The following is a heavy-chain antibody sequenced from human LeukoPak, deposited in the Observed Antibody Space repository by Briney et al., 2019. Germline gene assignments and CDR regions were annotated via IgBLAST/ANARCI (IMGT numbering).Heavy chain of an antibody. CDR1: GGSFSGYY. Sequence: PPETLSLTCAVYGGSFSGYYWSWIRQPPGKGLEWIGEINHSGSTNYNPSLKSRVTISVDTSKNQFSLKLSSVTAADTAVYYCATAAGSQPMDVWGKGTTVTVSS. V-gene: IGHV4-34*01. J-gene: IGHJ6*03. CDR2: INHSGST. D-gene: IGHD6-25*01. CDR3: ATAAGSQPMDV.